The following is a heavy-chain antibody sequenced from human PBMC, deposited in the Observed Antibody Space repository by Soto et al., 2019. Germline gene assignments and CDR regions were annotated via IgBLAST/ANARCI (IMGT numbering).Heavy chain of an antibody. CDR2: ISSSSSYI. Sequence: EVQLVESGGVLVKPGGSLRLSCAASGFTFSSYSMNWVRQAPGKGLEWVSSISSSSSYIYYADSVKGRFTISRDNAKNSLYLQMNSLRAEDTAVYYCARVSGLYSSGWGRVGAFDIWGQGTMVTVSS. D-gene: IGHD6-19*01. J-gene: IGHJ3*02. V-gene: IGHV3-21*01. CDR1: GFTFSSYS. CDR3: ARVSGLYSSGWGRVGAFDI.